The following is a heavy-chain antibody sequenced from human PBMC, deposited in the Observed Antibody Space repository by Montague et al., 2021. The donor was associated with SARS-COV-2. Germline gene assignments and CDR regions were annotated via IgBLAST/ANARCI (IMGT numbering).Heavy chain of an antibody. J-gene: IGHJ3*02. CDR3: ARAWGGYGDYVTRGAFDI. CDR2: IYYSGST. CDR1: GGSISSYY. D-gene: IGHD4-17*01. Sequence: SKTLSLTCTVSGGSISSYYWSWIRQPPGKGLEWIGYIYYSGSTNYNPSLKSRVTISVDTSKNQFSLKLSSVTAADTAVYYCARAWGGYGDYVTRGAFDIWGQGTMVTVSS. V-gene: IGHV4-59*01.